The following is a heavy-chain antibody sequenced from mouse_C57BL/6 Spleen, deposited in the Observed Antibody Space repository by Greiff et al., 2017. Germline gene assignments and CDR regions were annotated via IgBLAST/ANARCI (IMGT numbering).Heavy chain of an antibody. J-gene: IGHJ2*01. CDR1: GYAFTNYL. D-gene: IGHD1-1*01. CDR3: ARGDYYGSSFHFDY. Sequence: VHLVESGAELVRPGTSVKVSCKASGYAFTNYLIEWVKQRPGQGLEWIGVINPGSGGTNYNEKFKGKATLTADKSSSTAYMQLSSLTSEDSAVYFCARGDYYGSSFHFDYWGQGTTLTVSS. V-gene: IGHV1-54*01. CDR2: INPGSGGT.